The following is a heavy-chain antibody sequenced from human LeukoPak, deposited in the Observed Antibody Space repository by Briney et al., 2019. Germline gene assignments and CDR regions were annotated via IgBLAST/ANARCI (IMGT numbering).Heavy chain of an antibody. D-gene: IGHD4-17*01. V-gene: IGHV4-59*02. J-gene: IGHJ4*02. CDR3: AKMTIHGDSVL. CDR1: GGSDSIDY. CDR2: IHNTGRT. Sequence: SETLSLTCTLSGGSDSIDYWNWIRQAPGKGMEWIAYIHNTGRTNYNPSLKSRLFVSVDRSKNQAPLNLNSMTAADTAIYYCAKMTIHGDSVLWGQGILVTVSS.